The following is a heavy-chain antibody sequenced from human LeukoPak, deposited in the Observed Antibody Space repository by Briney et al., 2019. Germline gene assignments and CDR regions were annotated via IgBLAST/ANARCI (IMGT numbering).Heavy chain of an antibody. CDR3: AKSAIAAAGFYYYYGMDV. CDR1: GFTFSSYA. Sequence: GGSLRLSCAASGFTFSSYAMHWVRQAPGKGLEYVSAISSNGGSTYYANSVKGRFTISRDNSKNTLYLHMGSLRAEDMAVYYCAKSAIAAAGFYYYYGMDVWGQGTTVTVSS. D-gene: IGHD6-13*01. V-gene: IGHV3-64*01. CDR2: ISSNGGST. J-gene: IGHJ6*02.